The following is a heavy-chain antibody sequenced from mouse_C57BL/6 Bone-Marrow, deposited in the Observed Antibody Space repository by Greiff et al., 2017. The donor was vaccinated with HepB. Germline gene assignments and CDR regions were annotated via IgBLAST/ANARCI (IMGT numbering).Heavy chain of an antibody. J-gene: IGHJ3*01. V-gene: IGHV1-4*01. CDR3: ARSPNWSWFAY. D-gene: IGHD4-1*01. CDR2: INPSSGYT. Sequence: VKVVESGAELARPGASVKMSCKASGYTFTSYTMHWVNQRPGQGLEWIGYINPSSGYTKYNQKFKDKATLTADKSSSTAYMQLSSLTSEDSAVYYCARSPNWSWFAYWGQGTLVTVSA. CDR1: GYTFTSYT.